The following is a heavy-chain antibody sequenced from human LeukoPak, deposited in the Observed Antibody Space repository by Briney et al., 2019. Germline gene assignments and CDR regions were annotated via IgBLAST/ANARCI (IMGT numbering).Heavy chain of an antibody. CDR1: GGSFSGYY. J-gene: IGHJ4*02. Sequence: NASETLSLTCAVYGGSFSGYYWSWIRQPPGKGLEWIGEINHSGSTNYNPSLKSRVTISVDTSKNQFSLKLSSVTAADTAVYYCARSQTYYYGSAFDYWGQGTLVTVSS. D-gene: IGHD3-10*01. CDR2: INHSGST. V-gene: IGHV4-34*01. CDR3: ARSQTYYYGSAFDY.